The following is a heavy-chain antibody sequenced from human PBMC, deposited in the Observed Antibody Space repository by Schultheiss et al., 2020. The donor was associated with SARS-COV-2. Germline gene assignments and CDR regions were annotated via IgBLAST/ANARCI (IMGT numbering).Heavy chain of an antibody. CDR3: AGLSDSTLFDY. J-gene: IGHJ4*02. D-gene: IGHD2-21*01. CDR2: IYYSGST. V-gene: IGHV4-59*04. CDR1: GGSISSYY. Sequence: TETLSLTCTVSGGSISSYYWSWIRQPPGKGLEWIGYIYYSGSTYYNPSLKSRVTISVDTSKNQFSLKLSSVTAADTAVYYCAGLSDSTLFDYWGQGTLVTVSS.